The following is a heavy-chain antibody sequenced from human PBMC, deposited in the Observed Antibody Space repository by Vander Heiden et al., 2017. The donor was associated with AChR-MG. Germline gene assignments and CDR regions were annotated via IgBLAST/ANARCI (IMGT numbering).Heavy chain of an antibody. J-gene: IGHJ4*02. V-gene: IGHV4-59*08. CDR3: ASMQRNYGPDY. Sequence: QVQLQESGPGLVKPSETLSLTCTAYGGSISSYYWSWIRQPPGKVLECIGYIYYSGSTNYNPSLKSRVTIAVDTSKNQFSLKLSSVTAADTAVYYCASMQRNYGPDYWGQGTLVTVSS. D-gene: IGHD1-7*01. CDR2: IYYSGST. CDR1: GGSISSYY.